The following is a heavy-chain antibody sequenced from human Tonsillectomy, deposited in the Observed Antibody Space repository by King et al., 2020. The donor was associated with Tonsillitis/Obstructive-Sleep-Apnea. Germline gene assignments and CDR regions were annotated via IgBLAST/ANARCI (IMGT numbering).Heavy chain of an antibody. CDR2: IKYSGST. V-gene: IGHV4-31*01. CDR3: ARITDYGDEYYFDY. CDR1: GGSISSVGYY. Sequence: VQLQESGPGLVKPSQTLSLTCTVSGGSISSVGYYWSWIRHHPGNGLECIGYIKYSGSTYYNPSLTSLVTIYVDTSKNQFSLKLSSVTAADTAVYYCARITDYGDEYYFDYWGQGTLVTVSS. D-gene: IGHD4-17*01. J-gene: IGHJ4*02.